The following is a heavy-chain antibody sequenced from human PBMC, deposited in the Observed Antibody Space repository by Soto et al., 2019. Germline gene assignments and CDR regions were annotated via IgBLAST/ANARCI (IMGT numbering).Heavy chain of an antibody. Sequence: GGSLRLSCAASGFTFSSYSMNWVRQAPGKGLEWVSYISSSSSTIYYADSVKGRFTISRDNAKNSLYLQMNSLRDEDTAVYYCAREGTYYYDSSGPDYWGQGTLVTVSS. CDR1: GFTFSSYS. D-gene: IGHD3-22*01. J-gene: IGHJ4*02. V-gene: IGHV3-48*02. CDR2: ISSSSSTI. CDR3: AREGTYYYDSSGPDY.